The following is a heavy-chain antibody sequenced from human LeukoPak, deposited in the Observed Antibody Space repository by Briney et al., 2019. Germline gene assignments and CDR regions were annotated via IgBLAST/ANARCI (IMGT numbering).Heavy chain of an antibody. CDR1: GFTFSSYA. J-gene: IGHJ6*02. D-gene: IGHD6-25*01. CDR2: IGASGDST. V-gene: IGHV3-23*01. CDR3: GNTDRRLRGSYGMDV. Sequence: GGSLRLSCAASGFTFSSYAMSWVRQAPGKGLEWVSAIGASGDSTYYTDPVKGRFTISRDNSKNTLYLQMNSLRADDTAVYYCGNTDRRLRGSYGMDVWGQGTTVTVSS.